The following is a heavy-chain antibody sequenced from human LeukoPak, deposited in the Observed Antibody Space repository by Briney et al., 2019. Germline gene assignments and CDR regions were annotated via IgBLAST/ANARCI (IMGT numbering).Heavy chain of an antibody. J-gene: IGHJ4*02. CDR1: GYTFTGYY. V-gene: IGHV1-2*02. CDR3: ASGTETTSWGRPYYFDY. D-gene: IGHD3-16*01. Sequence: ASVKVSCKASGYTFTGYYIHWVRQAPGQGLEWMGWVNPNSGDANYAQKFQGRVTMTRDTAITTAYMELSRLRSDDTAVYYCASGTETTSWGRPYYFDYWGQGSLVTVSS. CDR2: VNPNSGDA.